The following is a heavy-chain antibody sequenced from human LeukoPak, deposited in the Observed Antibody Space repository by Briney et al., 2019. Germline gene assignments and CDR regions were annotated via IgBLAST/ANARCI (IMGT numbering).Heavy chain of an antibody. CDR3: ARLEAGTLALI. CDR2: IYYSGST. J-gene: IGHJ4*02. Sequence: SETLSLTCTVSGGSISSYYWSWIRQPPGKGLEWIGYIYYSGSTNYNPSLKSRVTISVDTSKNQFSLKLSYVTAADTAVYYCARLEAGTLALIWGQGTLVTVSS. CDR1: GGSISSYY. V-gene: IGHV4-59*08. D-gene: IGHD6-19*01.